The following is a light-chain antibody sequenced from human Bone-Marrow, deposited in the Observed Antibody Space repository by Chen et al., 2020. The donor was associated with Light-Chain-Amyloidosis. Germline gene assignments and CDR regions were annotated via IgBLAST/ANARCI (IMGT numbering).Light chain of an antibody. V-gene: IGLV3-21*02. CDR3: QVWDRSSDRPV. CDR2: DDS. J-gene: IGLJ3*02. CDR1: NIGSKS. Sequence: SYVLTQPSSVSVAPGQTATLACGGNNIGSKSVHWYQQTPGQAPLLVVYDDSDRPPGIPERLSGSNSGNTATLTISRVEAGDEADYYCQVWDRSSDRPVFGGGTKLTVL.